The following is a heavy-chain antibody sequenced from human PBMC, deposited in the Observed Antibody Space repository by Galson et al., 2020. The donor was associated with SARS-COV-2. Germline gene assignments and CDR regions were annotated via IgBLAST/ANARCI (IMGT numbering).Heavy chain of an antibody. D-gene: IGHD6-19*01. J-gene: IGHJ4*02. CDR3: ARDGQTSSGWAFDY. V-gene: IGHV3-33*01. Sequence: GGSLRLSCAASGFTFSSHAMHWVRQAPRKGLEWVAQIFFDGSDKYYGDSVKGRFTISRDSSKNTVYLQMNNLRADDTAVYYCARDGQTSSGWAFDYWGQGTLVTVSS. CDR1: GFTFSSHA. CDR2: IFFDGSDK.